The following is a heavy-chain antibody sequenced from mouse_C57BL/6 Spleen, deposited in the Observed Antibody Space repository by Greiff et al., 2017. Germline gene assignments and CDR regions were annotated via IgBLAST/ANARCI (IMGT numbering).Heavy chain of an antibody. J-gene: IGHJ4*01. Sequence: EVMLVESGGGLVKPGGSLKLSCAASGFTFSASGMHWVRQAPETGLEWVAYISSGSSTIYYAVTVTGRFPISRDNAKTTLFLQMTSLRSEDTAMDYCARNDVYAMDYWGQGTSVTVSS. CDR1: GFTFSASG. D-gene: IGHD2-12*01. CDR2: ISSGSSTI. CDR3: ARNDVYAMDY. V-gene: IGHV5-17*01.